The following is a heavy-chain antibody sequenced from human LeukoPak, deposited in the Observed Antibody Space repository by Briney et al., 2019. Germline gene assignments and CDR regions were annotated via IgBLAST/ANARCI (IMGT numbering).Heavy chain of an antibody. V-gene: IGHV1-8*01. CDR1: GYTFTSYD. D-gene: IGHD3-3*01. CDR3: ARGGRRITIFGVVTHYDILTGSPYYYYMDV. Sequence: ASVKVSCKASGYTFTSYDINWVRQATGQGLEWMGWMNPNSGNTGYAQKLQGRVTMTRNTSISTAYMELSSLRSEDTAVYYCARGGRRITIFGVVTHYDILTGSPYYYYMDVWGKGTTVTVSS. CDR2: MNPNSGNT. J-gene: IGHJ6*03.